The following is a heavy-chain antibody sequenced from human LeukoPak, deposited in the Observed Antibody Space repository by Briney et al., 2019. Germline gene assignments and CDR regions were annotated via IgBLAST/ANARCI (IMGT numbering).Heavy chain of an antibody. CDR2: ISGSAGST. J-gene: IGHJ4*02. CDR1: GLTLSSSV. D-gene: IGHD3-9*01. V-gene: IGHV3-23*01. CDR3: AKDLYFGGGYFDY. Sequence: GASLRLSCAASGLTLSSSVMSSVSHAPGKGLEWVSAISGSAGSTYYADSVKGRYTISRDNSKNTLYLQMNSLRAEDTAVYYCAKDLYFGGGYFDYWGQGTLVTVSS.